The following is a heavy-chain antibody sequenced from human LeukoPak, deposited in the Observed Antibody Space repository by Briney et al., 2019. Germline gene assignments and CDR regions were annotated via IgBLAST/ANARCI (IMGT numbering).Heavy chain of an antibody. V-gene: IGHV3-23*01. CDR3: AKNLELLPADAFDI. D-gene: IGHD1-7*01. Sequence: PGGSLRLSCAASGFTFSSYGMSWVRQAPGKGLEWVAAIRRGGGGTYYADSVKGRFTISRDNSKSTLYLQMNSLRAEDTAGYYCAKNLELLPADAFDIWGQGTMVTVSS. J-gene: IGHJ3*02. CDR1: GFTFSSYG. CDR2: IRRGGGGT.